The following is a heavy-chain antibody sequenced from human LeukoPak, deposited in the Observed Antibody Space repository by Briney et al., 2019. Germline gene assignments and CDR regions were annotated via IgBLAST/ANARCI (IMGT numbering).Heavy chain of an antibody. CDR2: VYTSGST. CDR3: ARGRRKILTQTIAFLDS. D-gene: IGHD3-9*01. Sequence: SETLSLTCTVSGGSISSYYWSWIRQPAGKGLEWIGRVYTSGSTNYNPSLKSRVTMSVDTSKNQFSLKLSSVTAADTAVYYCARGRRKILTQTIAFLDSWGQGTLVTVSS. V-gene: IGHV4-4*07. CDR1: GGSISSYY. J-gene: IGHJ4*02.